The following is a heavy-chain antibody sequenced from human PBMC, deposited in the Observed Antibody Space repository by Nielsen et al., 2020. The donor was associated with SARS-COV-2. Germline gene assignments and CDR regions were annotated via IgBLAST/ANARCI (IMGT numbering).Heavy chain of an antibody. D-gene: IGHD3-10*01. CDR1: GFTFSSYA. J-gene: IGHJ4*02. Sequence: GGSLRLSCAASGFTFSSYAMHWVRQAPGKGLEWVSGISWNSGSIGYADSVKGRFTISRDNAKNSLYLQMNSLRAEDTALYYCAGGSGSYLDYFDYWGQGTLVTVSS. V-gene: IGHV3-9*01. CDR3: AGGSGSYLDYFDY. CDR2: ISWNSGSI.